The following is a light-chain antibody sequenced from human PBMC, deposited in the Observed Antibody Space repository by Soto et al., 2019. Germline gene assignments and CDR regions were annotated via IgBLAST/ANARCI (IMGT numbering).Light chain of an antibody. V-gene: IGKV3-20*01. CDR3: QQYGSSGT. CDR2: GAS. Sequence: TQSPATLSVSTGERATLSCRASQSVSSNLAWYQQKPGQAPRLLIYGASNRATGIPDRFSGSGSGTDFTLTISRLEPEDFAVYYCQQYGSSGTFGQGTKVDVK. CDR1: QSVSSN. J-gene: IGKJ1*01.